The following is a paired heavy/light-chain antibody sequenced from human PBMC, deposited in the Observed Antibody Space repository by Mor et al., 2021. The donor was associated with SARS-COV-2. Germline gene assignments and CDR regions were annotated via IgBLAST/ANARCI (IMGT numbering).Light chain of an antibody. Sequence: QSALTQPRSVSGSPGQSVTISCTGTSSDIGGYNYVSWYQQHPGKAPKLMIYDVSKWPSGVPDRFSGSKSGNTASLTISGLQAEDEADYYCCSYAGSYTWVFGGGTKLTVL. V-gene: IGLV2-11*01. CDR2: DVS. J-gene: IGLJ2*01. CDR3: CSYAGSYTWV. CDR1: SSDIGGYNY.
Heavy chain of an antibody. Sequence: QVQLVESGGGVVQPGGSLRLSCAASRFTFSSYNMHWVRQVPGKGLEWMGFIRYDGSSKYYADSVKGRFTISRDNSKNTLYLQMSSLRGEDTAIYYCAKDPVDGDYTFDFDHWGQGTLVTVSS. V-gene: IGHV3-30*02. CDR3: AKDPVDGDYTFDFDH. CDR2: IRYDGSSK. J-gene: IGHJ4*02. CDR1: RFTFSSYN. D-gene: IGHD4-17*01.